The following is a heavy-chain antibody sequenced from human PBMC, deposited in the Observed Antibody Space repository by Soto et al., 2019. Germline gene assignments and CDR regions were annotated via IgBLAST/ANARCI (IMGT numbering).Heavy chain of an antibody. J-gene: IGHJ4*02. CDR3: ARPGVEMATISYFDS. CDR1: GFSFGDYS. V-gene: IGHV3-49*03. D-gene: IGHD5-12*01. CDR2: IRSKAYDGAP. Sequence: GGSLRLSCSASGFSFGDYSMSWFRQAPGKGLEWVGLIRSKAYDGAPEYAASVRGRFTISRDDSNNIAYLRMNSLKTEDTAVYYCARPGVEMATISYFDSWGQGTLVTVSS.